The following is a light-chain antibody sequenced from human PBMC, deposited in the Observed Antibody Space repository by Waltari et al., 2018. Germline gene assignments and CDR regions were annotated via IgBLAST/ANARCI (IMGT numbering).Light chain of an antibody. Sequence: DIQMTQSPSSLSASVGDRVTITCRASQSINTDLNWYQQRPGKAPKLLVYAASSLDSGAPSRFSGSGSGTDFTLTISSLLPEDFATYYCQQSYSIPPFNFGPGTKVDIK. CDR3: QQSYSIPPFN. V-gene: IGKV1-39*01. CDR1: QSINTD. J-gene: IGKJ3*01. CDR2: AAS.